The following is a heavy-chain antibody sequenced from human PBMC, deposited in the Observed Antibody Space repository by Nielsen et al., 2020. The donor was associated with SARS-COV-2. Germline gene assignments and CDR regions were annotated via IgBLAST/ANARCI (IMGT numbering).Heavy chain of an antibody. V-gene: IGHV2-70*11. J-gene: IGHJ6*03. CDR2: INWDDDK. Sequence: SGPTLVKPTQTPTLTCTFSGFSLSTRRMCVSWIRQPPGKALEWLARINWDDDKYYSTSLKTRLTISKDTSKNQVVLTLTNMGPVDAATYYCARTQREDYSYYMDVWGKGTTVTVSS. CDR3: ARTQREDYSYYMDV. CDR1: GFSLSTRRMC.